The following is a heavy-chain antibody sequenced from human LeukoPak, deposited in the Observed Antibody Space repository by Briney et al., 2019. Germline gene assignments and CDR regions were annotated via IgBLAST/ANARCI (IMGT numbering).Heavy chain of an antibody. D-gene: IGHD6-6*01. CDR2: IGSIRSTI. J-gene: IGHJ4*02. CDR1: GFTFSNYG. V-gene: IGHV3-48*01. Sequence: GGSLRLSCAASGFTFSNYGFNWVRQAPGKGLEWVSYIGSIRSTINYADSVKGRFTISRDNAKNSLYLQMNSLRVEDTAMYYCARGGAARPDYWGQGTLVTVSS. CDR3: ARGGAARPDY.